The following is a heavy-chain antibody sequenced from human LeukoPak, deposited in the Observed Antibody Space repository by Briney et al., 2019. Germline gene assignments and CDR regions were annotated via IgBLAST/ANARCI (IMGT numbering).Heavy chain of an antibody. J-gene: IGHJ4*02. CDR2: INHSGST. CDR3: ARGDSGSYYGGVPDYFDY. CDR1: GGSFSGFF. D-gene: IGHD1-26*01. V-gene: IGHV4-34*01. Sequence: SETLSLTCAVYGGSFSGFFWTWIRQPPGKGLEWIGEINHSGSTNYNPSLKSRVTISVDTSKNQFSLKLSSVTAADTAVYYCARGDSGSYYGGVPDYFDYWGQGTLVTVSS.